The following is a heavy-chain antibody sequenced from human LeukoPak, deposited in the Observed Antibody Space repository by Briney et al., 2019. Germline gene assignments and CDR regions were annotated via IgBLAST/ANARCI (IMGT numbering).Heavy chain of an antibody. J-gene: IGHJ5*02. Sequence: PSETLSLTCAVYGGSFSGYYWSWIRQPPGKGLEWIGEINHSGSTNYNPSLKSRVTISVDTSKNQFSLKVTSVTAADTAVYYCARSPSGSSSRWFDPWGQGTLVTVSS. CDR3: ARSPSGSSSRWFDP. D-gene: IGHD1-26*01. V-gene: IGHV4-34*01. CDR1: GGSFSGYY. CDR2: INHSGST.